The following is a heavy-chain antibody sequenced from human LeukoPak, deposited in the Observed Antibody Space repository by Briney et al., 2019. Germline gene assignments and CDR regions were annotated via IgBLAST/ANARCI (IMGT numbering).Heavy chain of an antibody. Sequence: ASVKVSCKASGGTFSSYAISWGRPAPGQGLEWMGWISAYNGNTNYAQKLQGRVTMTTDTSTSTAYMELRSLRSDDTAVYYCATYYDILTGPEPDAFDIWGQGTMVTVSS. J-gene: IGHJ3*02. D-gene: IGHD3-9*01. CDR2: ISAYNGNT. CDR1: GGTFSSYA. CDR3: ATYYDILTGPEPDAFDI. V-gene: IGHV1-18*01.